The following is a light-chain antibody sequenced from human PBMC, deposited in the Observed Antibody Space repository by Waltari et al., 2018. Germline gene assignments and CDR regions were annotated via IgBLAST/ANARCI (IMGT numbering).Light chain of an antibody. Sequence: QSVLTQPPSASGTPGQRVTISCSGSSSTIGSNYVYWHQQLPGTAPKLLIYRNNQRPSGVPDRFSGSKSGTSASLAISGLRSEDEADYYCAAWDDSLSGSYWVFGGGTKLTVL. CDR3: AAWDDSLSGSYWV. CDR2: RNN. CDR1: SSTIGSNY. V-gene: IGLV1-47*01. J-gene: IGLJ3*02.